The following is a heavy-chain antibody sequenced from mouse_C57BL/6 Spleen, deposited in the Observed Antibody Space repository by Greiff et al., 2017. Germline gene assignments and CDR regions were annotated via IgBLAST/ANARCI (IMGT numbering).Heavy chain of an antibody. Sequence: QVQLQQPGAELVKPGASVKLSCKASGYTFTSYWMHWVKQQPGRGLEWMGRIDPNSGGTKYNEKFKSKATLTVDKPSSTAYMQLSSLTSEDSAVYYCARYYGIAMDYWGQGTSVTVSS. J-gene: IGHJ4*01. CDR3: ARYYGIAMDY. CDR2: IDPNSGGT. V-gene: IGHV1-72*01. CDR1: GYTFTSYW. D-gene: IGHD1-1*01.